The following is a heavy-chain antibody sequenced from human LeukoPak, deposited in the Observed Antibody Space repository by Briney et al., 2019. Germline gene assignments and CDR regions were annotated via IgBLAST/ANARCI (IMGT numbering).Heavy chain of an antibody. D-gene: IGHD1-26*01. V-gene: IGHV3-30-3*01. J-gene: IGHJ4*02. CDR1: GFTFSSYA. CDR2: ISYDGSNK. Sequence: GGSLRLSCAASGFTFSSYAMHWVRQAPGKGLEWVAVISYDGSNKYYADSVKGRFTISRDNSKNTLYLQMSSLRAGDTAVYYCAKEGSSVGATLYYFDYWGQGTLVTVSS. CDR3: AKEGSSVGATLYYFDY.